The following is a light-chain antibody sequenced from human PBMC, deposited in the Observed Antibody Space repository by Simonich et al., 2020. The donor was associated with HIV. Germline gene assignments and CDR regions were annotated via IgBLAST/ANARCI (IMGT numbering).Light chain of an antibody. J-gene: IGKJ5*01. Sequence: DIVMTQSPLSLPVTPGEPASISCSSSQSLLHSNGYKYLDWYLQKPGQSPQVLIYLGSNRAAGVPDRCSGSGSGTDFTLKISRVEAEDVGVYYCMQALQTPLTFGQGTRLEIK. CDR1: QSLLHSNGYKY. V-gene: IGKV2-28*01. CDR3: MQALQTPLT. CDR2: LGS.